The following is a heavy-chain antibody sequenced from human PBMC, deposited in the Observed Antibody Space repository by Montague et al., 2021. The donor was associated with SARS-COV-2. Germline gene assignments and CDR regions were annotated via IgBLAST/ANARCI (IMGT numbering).Heavy chain of an antibody. CDR3: ARGRQSLYSNYFGGVSPYYFDY. Sequence: SLRLSCAASGFTFSSYGMHWVRQAPGKGLEWVAVIWYDGSNKYYADSVKSRFTNSRDNSKNTLYLQMNSLRAEDTAVYYCARGRQSLYSNYFGGVSPYYFDYWGQGTLVTVSS. D-gene: IGHD4-11*01. CDR1: GFTFSSYG. V-gene: IGHV3-33*01. CDR2: IWYDGSNK. J-gene: IGHJ4*02.